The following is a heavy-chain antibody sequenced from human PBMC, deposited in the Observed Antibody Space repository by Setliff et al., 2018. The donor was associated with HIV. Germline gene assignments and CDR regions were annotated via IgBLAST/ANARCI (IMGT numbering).Heavy chain of an antibody. Sequence: GGSLRLSCTASGFTFSDYSMSWIRQAPGKGLEWVSYISSSSSTIHHSDSVKGRFTTSRDNAKNSLYLQMNSLRAEDTAMYYCARSRPTNYFDYWGQGTLVTVSS. V-gene: IGHV3-11*04. CDR2: ISSSSSTI. J-gene: IGHJ4*02. D-gene: IGHD2-2*01. CDR3: ARSRPTNYFDY. CDR1: GFTFSDYS.